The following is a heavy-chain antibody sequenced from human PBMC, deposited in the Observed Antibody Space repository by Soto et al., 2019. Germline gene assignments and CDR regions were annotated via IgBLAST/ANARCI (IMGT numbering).Heavy chain of an antibody. CDR1: GFTFSDYY. D-gene: IGHD4-4*01. J-gene: IGHJ6*03. V-gene: IGHV3-11*01. CDR3: ARDTTPTTGDLYYYYYYMDV. Sequence: GGSLRLSCAASGFTFSDYYMSWIRQAPGKGLEWVSYISSSGSTIYYADSVKGRFTISRDNAKNSLYLQMNSLRAEDTAVYYCARDTTPTTGDLYYYYYYMDVWGKGTTVTVSS. CDR2: ISSSGSTI.